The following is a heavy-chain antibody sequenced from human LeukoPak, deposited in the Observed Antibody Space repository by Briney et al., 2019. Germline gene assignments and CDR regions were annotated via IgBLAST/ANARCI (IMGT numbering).Heavy chain of an antibody. V-gene: IGHV3-48*02. J-gene: IGHJ4*02. CDR1: GFTFSTYG. CDR2: ISSSSNTI. Sequence: GGSLRLSCAASGFTFSTYGMNWVRQAPGKGLEWVSYISSSSNTIYYADSVKGRFTISRDNAKNSLYLQMNSLRDEDTAVYYCARQDGYYLDYWGQGTLVTVSS. CDR3: ARQDGYYLDY. D-gene: IGHD5-24*01.